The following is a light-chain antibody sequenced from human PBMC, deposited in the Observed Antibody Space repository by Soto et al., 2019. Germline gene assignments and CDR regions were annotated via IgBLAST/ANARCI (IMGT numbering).Light chain of an antibody. V-gene: IGKV3-11*01. CDR2: DAS. Sequence: EIVLTQSPATPSLSPGERATPSFRASQSVSSYLAWYQQKPGQAPRLLIYDASNRATGIPARFSGSGSGTDFTLTISSLEPEDFAVYYCQQRSNWLTFGQGTRLEIK. J-gene: IGKJ5*01. CDR3: QQRSNWLT. CDR1: QSVSSY.